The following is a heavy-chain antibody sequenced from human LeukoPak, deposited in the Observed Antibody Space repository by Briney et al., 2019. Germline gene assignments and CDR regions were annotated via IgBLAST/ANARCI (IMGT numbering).Heavy chain of an antibody. V-gene: IGHV3-30*02. J-gene: IGHJ4*02. CDR1: GFTFSSYG. CDR3: AKDRIAASAYFDH. D-gene: IGHD6-13*01. Sequence: GGSLRLSCAASGFTFSSYGMHWVRQAPGKGLEWVAFIRYDGSNKYYADSVKGRFTISGDNSKNTLYLQMNSLRAEDTAVYYCAKDRIAASAYFDHWGQGTLVTVSS. CDR2: IRYDGSNK.